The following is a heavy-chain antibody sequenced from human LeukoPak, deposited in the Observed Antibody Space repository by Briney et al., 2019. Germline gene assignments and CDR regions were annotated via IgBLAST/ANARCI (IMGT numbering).Heavy chain of an antibody. CDR2: INPNSGGT. J-gene: IGHJ3*02. D-gene: IGHD6-6*01. CDR3: ARGDSSSGRDAFDI. V-gene: IGHV1-2*02. Sequence: ASVKVSCKASGYTFTGYYMHWVRQAPGQGLEWMGWINPNSGGTNYAQKFQGRVTITRNTSISTAYMELSSLRSEDTAVCYCARGDSSSGRDAFDIWGQGTMVTVSS. CDR1: GYTFTGYY.